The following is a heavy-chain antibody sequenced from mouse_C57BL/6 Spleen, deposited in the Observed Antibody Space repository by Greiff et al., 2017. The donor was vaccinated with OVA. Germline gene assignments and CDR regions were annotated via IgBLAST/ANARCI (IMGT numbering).Heavy chain of an antibody. CDR2: ISYDGSN. J-gene: IGHJ3*01. Sequence: VQLKQSGPGLVKPSQSLSLTCSVTGYSITSGYYWNWIRQFPGNKLEWMGYISYDGSNNYNPSLKNRISITRDTSKNQFFLKLNSVTTEDTATYYCAREGLGAWFADWGQGTLVTVSA. D-gene: IGHD2-4*01. V-gene: IGHV3-6*01. CDR1: GYSITSGYY. CDR3: AREGLGAWFAD.